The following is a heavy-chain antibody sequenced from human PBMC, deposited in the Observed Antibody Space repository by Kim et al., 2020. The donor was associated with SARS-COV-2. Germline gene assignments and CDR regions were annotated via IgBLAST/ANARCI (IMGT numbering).Heavy chain of an antibody. J-gene: IGHJ6*02. CDR3: AREWVIRTGYSSSWYEGYGVTYYYYGMDV. CDR1: GGSFSGYY. Sequence: SETLSLTCAVYGGSFSGYYWSWIRQPPGKGLEWIGEINHSGSTNYNPSLKSRVTISVDTSKNQFSLKLSSVTAADTAVYYCAREWVIRTGYSSSWYEGYGVTYYYYGMDVWGQGTTVTVSS. D-gene: IGHD6-13*01. CDR2: INHSGST. V-gene: IGHV4-34*01.